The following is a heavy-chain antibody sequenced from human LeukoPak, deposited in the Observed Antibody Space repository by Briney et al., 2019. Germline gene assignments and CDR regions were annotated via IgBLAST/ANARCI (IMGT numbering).Heavy chain of an antibody. V-gene: IGHV3-11*01. D-gene: IGHD2-8*01. CDR2: ISSGGSTI. CDR3: ARDVLLYASYFDY. J-gene: IGHJ4*02. Sequence: GGSLRLSCAASGFTFSDYYMSWIRQAPGKGLEWVSYISSGGSTIYYADSVKGRFTISRDNAKNSLYLQMNSLRAEDTAVYYCARDVLLYASYFDYWGQGTLVTVSS. CDR1: GFTFSDYY.